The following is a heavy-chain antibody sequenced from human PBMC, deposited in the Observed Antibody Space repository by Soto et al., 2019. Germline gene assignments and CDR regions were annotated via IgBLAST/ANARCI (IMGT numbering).Heavy chain of an antibody. CDR1: GFTFSDYY. Sequence: LRLSCAASGFTFSDYYINWIRQAPGKGLEWVSYISTSSSYTNYADSVKGRFTISRDNAKNSLYLQMNSLRAEDTAVYYCAREMKDGDYVDYWGQGTLVTVSS. CDR3: AREMKDGDYVDY. J-gene: IGHJ4*02. D-gene: IGHD4-17*01. CDR2: ISTSSSYT. V-gene: IGHV3-11*06.